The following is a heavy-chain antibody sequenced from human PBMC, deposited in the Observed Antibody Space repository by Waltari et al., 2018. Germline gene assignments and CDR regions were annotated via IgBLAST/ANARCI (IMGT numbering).Heavy chain of an antibody. CDR3: ARSDVVVAPARNNYYFPMEV. D-gene: IGHD2-21*01. CDR1: GDSISGSSS. Sequence: QLQLQQSGPGLVKPPQTLSLACSLSGDSISGSSSWHWARQTAGEGLEWLGYIYSSGSTKYNPSLQSRATISIVNKTQFSLKLAAVTAADTAVYYCARSDVVVAPARNNYYFPMEVWGQGTTVTVSS. J-gene: IGHJ6*03. CDR2: IYSSGST. V-gene: IGHV4-61*09.